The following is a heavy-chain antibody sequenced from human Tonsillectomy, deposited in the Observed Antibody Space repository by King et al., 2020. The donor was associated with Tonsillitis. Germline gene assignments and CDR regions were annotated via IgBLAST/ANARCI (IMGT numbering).Heavy chain of an antibody. D-gene: IGHD3-10*01. CDR1: GSISGSY. CDR3: AGLDYFGSGSYWYFDL. V-gene: IGHV4-59*08. Sequence: QLQESGPGLVKPSETLSLTCTVSGSISGSYWSWIRQPPGKGLEWIGYIYYSGTTNYNPSLRSRVTISVDTSKNQFSLRLSSLTAADTAVYYCAGLDYFGSGSYWYFDLWGRGTLVTVSS. CDR2: IYYSGTT. J-gene: IGHJ2*01.